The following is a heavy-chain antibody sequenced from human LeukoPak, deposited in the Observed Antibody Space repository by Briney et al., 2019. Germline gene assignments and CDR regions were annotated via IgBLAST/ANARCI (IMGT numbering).Heavy chain of an antibody. CDR3: ARSYSNHLFGMDV. J-gene: IGHJ6*02. D-gene: IGHD4-11*01. CDR1: GFTVSSYY. CDR2: MYSGGST. V-gene: IGHV3-66*01. Sequence: PGGSLRLSCAASGFTVSSYYMTWVRQAPGKGLEWVSVMYSGGSTYYADSVKGRVAISRDKSQNTVFLQMNSVRVEDTAVCYCARSYSNHLFGMDVWGQGTAVTVSS.